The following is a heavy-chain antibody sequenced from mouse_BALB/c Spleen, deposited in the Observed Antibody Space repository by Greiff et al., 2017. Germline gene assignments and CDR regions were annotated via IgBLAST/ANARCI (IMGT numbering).Heavy chain of an antibody. V-gene: IGHV5-9-4*01. CDR1: GFTFSSYA. CDR3: ARDDGYSFDY. D-gene: IGHD2-3*01. CDR2: ISSGGSYT. J-gene: IGHJ2*01. Sequence: EVKLVESGGGLVKPGGSLKLSCAASGFTFSSYAMSWVRQSPEKRLEWVAEISSGGSYTYYPDTVTGRFTISRDNAKNTLYLEMSSLRSEDTAMYYCARDDGYSFDYWGQGTTLTVSS.